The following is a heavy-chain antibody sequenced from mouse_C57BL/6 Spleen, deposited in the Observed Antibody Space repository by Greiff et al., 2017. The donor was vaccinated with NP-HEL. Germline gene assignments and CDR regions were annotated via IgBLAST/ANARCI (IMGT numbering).Heavy chain of an antibody. Sequence: QVQLQQPGAELVKPGASVKMSCKASGYTFTSYWITWVKQRPGQGLEWIGDIYPGSGSTNYNEKFKSKATLTVDKSSSTAYMQLSSLTSVDSAVYYCAREGNSYDPPFDYWGQGTTLTVSS. D-gene: IGHD2-12*01. J-gene: IGHJ2*01. CDR1: GYTFTSYW. CDR2: IYPGSGST. V-gene: IGHV1-55*01. CDR3: AREGNSYDPPFDY.